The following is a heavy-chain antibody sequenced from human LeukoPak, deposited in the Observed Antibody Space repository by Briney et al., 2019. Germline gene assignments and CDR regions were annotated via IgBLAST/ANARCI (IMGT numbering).Heavy chain of an antibody. CDR3: ARDPGSGGGYYDFWSGYYSDWFDP. D-gene: IGHD3-3*01. Sequence: SETLSLTCTVSGGSISSSSYYWGWLRQPPGKGLEWIGSIYYSGSTYYNPSLKSRVTISVDTSKNQFSLKLSSVTAADTAVYYCARDPGSGGGYYDFWSGYYSDWFDPWGQGTLVTVSS. J-gene: IGHJ5*02. CDR1: GGSISSSSYY. V-gene: IGHV4-39*07. CDR2: IYYSGST.